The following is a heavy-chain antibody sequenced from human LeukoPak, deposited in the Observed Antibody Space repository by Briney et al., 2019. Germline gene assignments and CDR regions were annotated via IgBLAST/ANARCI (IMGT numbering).Heavy chain of an antibody. CDR1: GYIFTNYW. V-gene: IGHV5-51*01. CDR2: IYPADSDT. CDR3: ARQSRDGSETRGYYFDY. J-gene: IGHJ4*02. D-gene: IGHD3-10*01. Sequence: NRGESLKISCQVSGYIFTNYWIGWVRQMPGRGLESMGIIYPADSDTTYSPSFQGQVTISADKSISTVYLQWSSLKASDTDMYYCARQSRDGSETRGYYFDYWGPGTQVTVSS.